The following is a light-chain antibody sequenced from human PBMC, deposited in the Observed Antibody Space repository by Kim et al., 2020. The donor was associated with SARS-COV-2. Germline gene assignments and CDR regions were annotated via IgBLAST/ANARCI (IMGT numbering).Light chain of an antibody. J-gene: IGLJ3*02. Sequence: SVKLSCTRSSGHSSYAIAWHQQQPEKGPRYLMKLSSDGSHSKGDGIPDRFSGSSSGAERYLTISSLQSEDEADYYCQTWGTGIHWVFGGGTQLTVL. CDR1: SGHSSYA. V-gene: IGLV4-69*01. CDR3: QTWGTGIHWV. CDR2: LSSDGSH.